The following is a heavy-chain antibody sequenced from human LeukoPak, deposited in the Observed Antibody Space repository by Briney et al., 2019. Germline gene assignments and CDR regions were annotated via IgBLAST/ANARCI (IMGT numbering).Heavy chain of an antibody. V-gene: IGHV3-7*01. J-gene: IGHJ4*02. CDR3: ARPRVPDS. Sequence: GGSLRLSCAASGFTFSSSWMGWVRQAPGKGLEWVANISPDGSETNYVDSVKGRFTISRDNAKNSLYLQMNSLRAEDTAVYYCARPRVPDSWGQGTLVIVSS. CDR2: ISPDGSET. CDR1: GFTFSSSW.